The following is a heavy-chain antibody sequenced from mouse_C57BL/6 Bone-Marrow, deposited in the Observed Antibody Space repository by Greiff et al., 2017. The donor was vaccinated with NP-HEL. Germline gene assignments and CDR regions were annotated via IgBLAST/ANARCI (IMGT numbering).Heavy chain of an antibody. V-gene: IGHV1-26*01. CDR3: ARESLLSISY. CDR1: GYTFTDYY. CDR2: INPNNGGT. J-gene: IGHJ3*01. Sequence: EVQLQQSGPELVKPGASVKISCKASGYTFTDYYMNWVKQSHGQSLEWIGDINPNNGGTSYNQKFKGKATLTVDKSSSTAYMELRSLTSEDSAVYYCARESLLSISYWGQGTLVTVSA. D-gene: IGHD2-1*01.